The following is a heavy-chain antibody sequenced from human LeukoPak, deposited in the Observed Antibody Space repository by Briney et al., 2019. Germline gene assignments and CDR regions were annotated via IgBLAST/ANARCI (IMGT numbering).Heavy chain of an antibody. CDR2: IGTAGDT. D-gene: IGHD2-21*02. V-gene: IGHV3-13*01. CDR1: GFTFSSYD. CDR3: ARSRALNCGGDCDAFDI. J-gene: IGHJ3*02. Sequence: PGGSLRLSCAASGFTFSSYDMHWVRQATGKGLEWVSAIGTAGDTYYPGSVKGRFTISRENAKNSLYLQMNSLRAGDTAVYYCARSRALNCGGDCDAFDIWGQGTMVTVSS.